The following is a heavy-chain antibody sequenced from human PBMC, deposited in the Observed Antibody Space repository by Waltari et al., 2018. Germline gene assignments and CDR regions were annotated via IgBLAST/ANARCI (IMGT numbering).Heavy chain of an antibody. CDR2: ISGYSGKT. J-gene: IGHJ4*02. CDR3: ARGGLTMATIDY. D-gene: IGHD3-10*01. V-gene: IGHV1-18*01. Sequence: QVHLVQSGAEVRQPGASVKVSCKAFGDTFISHGISWVRQAPGQGLEWMGWISGYSGKTNYAQRLQDRLTMTTDTSAIIAYMELRSLRSDDTAVYYCARGGLTMATIDYWGQGTLVTVSS. CDR1: GDTFISHG.